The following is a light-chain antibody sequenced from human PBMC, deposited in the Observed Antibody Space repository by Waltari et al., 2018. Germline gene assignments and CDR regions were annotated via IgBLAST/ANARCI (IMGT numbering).Light chain of an antibody. Sequence: QSPLTQPASVSGSPGQSITISCTGTSSDVGTYNLVSWYQQHPGKAPKLMIYEDYKRSSGVSNRFSGSKSGNTASLTISGLQAEDEADYYCCSYVSGDTWVFGGGTELAVL. CDR2: EDY. CDR1: SSDVGTYNL. CDR3: CSYVSGDTWV. V-gene: IGLV2-23*01. J-gene: IGLJ3*02.